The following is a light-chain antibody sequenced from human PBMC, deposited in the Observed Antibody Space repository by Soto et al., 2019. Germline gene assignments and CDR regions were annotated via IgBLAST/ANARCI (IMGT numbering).Light chain of an antibody. J-gene: IGKJ5*01. CDR1: QSVSSY. V-gene: IGKV3-11*01. CDR2: DAS. CDR3: QQRNVWPPIT. Sequence: EIVLTQSPFTLSLSPVERATLSWIASQSVSSYLAWYQQKPGQAPRLLIYDASNRATGIPARFSGSGSGTDSTLTINNLEPEDFAVYYCQQRNVWPPITFGQGTRLET.